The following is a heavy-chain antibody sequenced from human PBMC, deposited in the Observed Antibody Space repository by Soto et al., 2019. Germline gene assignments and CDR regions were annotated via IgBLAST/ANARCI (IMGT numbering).Heavy chain of an antibody. CDR2: IYYSGST. D-gene: IGHD3-10*02. J-gene: IGHJ5*02. CDR3: ARGGRYYYVNWFDP. Sequence: PSETLSLTCTVSGGSISSGGYYWSWIRQHPGKGLEWIGYIYYSGSTYYNPSLKSRVTISVDRSKNQFSLKLSSVTAADTAVYYCARGGRYYYVNWFDPWGQGTLVTVSS. CDR1: GGSISSGGYY. V-gene: IGHV4-31*03.